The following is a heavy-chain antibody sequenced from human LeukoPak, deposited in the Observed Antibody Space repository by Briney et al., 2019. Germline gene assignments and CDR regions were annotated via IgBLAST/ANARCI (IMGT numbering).Heavy chain of an antibody. D-gene: IGHD4-17*01. Sequence: PSETLSLTCTVSGGSINSFYWTWIRQPAGKGLEWIGYIYHSGSTNYNPSLKSRVTISVDKSKNQFSLKLSSVTAADTAVYYCARDYGDPWDYFDYWGQGTLVTVSS. CDR1: GGSINSFY. J-gene: IGHJ4*02. V-gene: IGHV4-59*12. CDR3: ARDYGDPWDYFDY. CDR2: IYHSGST.